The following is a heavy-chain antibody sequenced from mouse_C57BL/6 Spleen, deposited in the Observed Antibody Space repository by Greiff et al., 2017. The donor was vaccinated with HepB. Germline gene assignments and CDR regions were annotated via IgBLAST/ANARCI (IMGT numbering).Heavy chain of an antibody. Sequence: QVQLKQPGAELVRPGSSVKLSCKASGYTFTSYWMHWVKQRPIQGLEWIGNIDPSDSETHYNQKFKDKATLTVDKSSSTAYMQLSSLTSEDSAVYYCARDYIYAMDYWGQGTSVTVSS. CDR3: ARDYIYAMDY. CDR2: IDPSDSET. D-gene: IGHD2-4*01. V-gene: IGHV1-52*01. CDR1: GYTFTSYW. J-gene: IGHJ4*01.